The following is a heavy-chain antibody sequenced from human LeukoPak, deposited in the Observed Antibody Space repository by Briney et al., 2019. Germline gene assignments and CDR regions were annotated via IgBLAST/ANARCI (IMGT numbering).Heavy chain of an antibody. CDR3: AKDEGYCSSTSCYFMDV. V-gene: IGHV3-23*01. CDR1: GFTFSSYA. CDR2: ISGSGGST. J-gene: IGHJ6*03. Sequence: GGSLRLSCAASGFTFSSYAMSWVRQAPGKGLEWVSAISGSGGSTYYADSVKGRFAISRDNSKNTLYLQMNSLRAEDTAVYYCAKDEGYCSSTSCYFMDVWGKGTTVTVSS. D-gene: IGHD2-2*01.